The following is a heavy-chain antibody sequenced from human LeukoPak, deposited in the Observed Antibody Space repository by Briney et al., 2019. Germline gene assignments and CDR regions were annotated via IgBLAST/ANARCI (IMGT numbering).Heavy chain of an antibody. CDR3: ARVEYDDYGGHEDY. J-gene: IGHJ4*02. Sequence: SQTLSLTCTVSGGSISSGSYYWSWIRQPAGKGLEWIGRIYTGGSTNYNPSLKSRVTISVDTSKNQFSLKLSSVTAADTAVYYCARVEYDDYGGHEDYWGQGTLVTVSS. D-gene: IGHD4-23*01. CDR2: IYTGGST. CDR1: GGSISSGSYY. V-gene: IGHV4-61*02.